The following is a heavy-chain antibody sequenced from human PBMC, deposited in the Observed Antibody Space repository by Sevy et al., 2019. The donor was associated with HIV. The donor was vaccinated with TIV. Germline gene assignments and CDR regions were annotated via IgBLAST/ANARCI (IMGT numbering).Heavy chain of an antibody. J-gene: IGHJ6*02. V-gene: IGHV1-46*01. CDR3: ARDRDLSGSYLEYYYYAMDV. CDR1: GYTFTTYY. CDR2: IDPSGST. D-gene: IGHD1-26*01. Sequence: ASVTVSCKASGYTFTTYYIHWVRQAPGQGLAWMGLIDPSGSTRYAQKFQGRVSMTGDTSTTTLYMELSSLTSEDTAVYYCARDRDLSGSYLEYYYYAMDVWGQGTTVTVSS.